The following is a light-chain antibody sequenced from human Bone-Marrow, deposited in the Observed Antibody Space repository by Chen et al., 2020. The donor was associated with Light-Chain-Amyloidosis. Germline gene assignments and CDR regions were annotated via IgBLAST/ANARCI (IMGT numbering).Light chain of an antibody. CDR3: MQTVQSTWT. V-gene: IGKV2-28*01. CDR2: LVS. CDR1: QSLLHRNGYNY. J-gene: IGKJ1*01. Sequence: DIVLTQTPLSLPVTPGEPASISCRSSQSLLHRNGYNYLGWYLQKPGQSPQLLIYLVSNRASGVPDRLSGSGSGTDFTLKISRVEAEDVGVYYCMQTVQSTWTFGQGTKVEIK.